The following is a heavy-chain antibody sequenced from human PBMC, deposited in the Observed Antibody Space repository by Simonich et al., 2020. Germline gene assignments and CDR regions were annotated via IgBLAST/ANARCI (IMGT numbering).Heavy chain of an antibody. J-gene: IGHJ2*01. CDR3: AREAGDLWYFDL. CDR2: SNSDGSST. D-gene: IGHD7-27*01. V-gene: IGHV3-74*01. Sequence: EVQLVESGGGLVQPGGSLRLSCAASGFTFSSYWMHWVRQAPGKGRVEVSRSNSDGSSTSYADSVKGRFTLSRDNAKNTLYLQMNSMRAEDTAVYYCAREAGDLWYFDLWGRGTLVTVSS. CDR1: GFTFSSYW.